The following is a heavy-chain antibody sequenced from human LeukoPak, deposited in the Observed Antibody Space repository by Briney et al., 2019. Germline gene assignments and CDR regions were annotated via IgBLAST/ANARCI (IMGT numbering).Heavy chain of an antibody. J-gene: IGHJ5*02. Sequence: GGSLRLSCAASGFTFSSYSMNWVRQAPGKGLEWVSSISSSSSYIYYADSVKGRFTISRDNAKNSLYLQVNSLRAEDTAVYYCARARRSWDSKSWFDPWGQGTLVTVSS. CDR2: ISSSSSYI. CDR1: GFTFSSYS. CDR3: ARARRSWDSKSWFDP. V-gene: IGHV3-21*01. D-gene: IGHD1-26*01.